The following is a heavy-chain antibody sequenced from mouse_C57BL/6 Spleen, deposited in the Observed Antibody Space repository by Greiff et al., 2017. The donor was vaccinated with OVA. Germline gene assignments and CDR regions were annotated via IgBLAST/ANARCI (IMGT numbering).Heavy chain of an antibody. CDR3: TIKGGHYYAMDY. V-gene: IGHV1-15*01. Sequence: QVQLKESGAELVRPGASVTLSCKASGYTFTDYEMHWVKQTPVHGLEWIGAIDPETGGTAYNQKFKGKAILTADKSSSTAYMELRSLTSEDSAVYYCTIKGGHYYAMDYWGQGTSVTVSS. CDR2: IDPETGGT. D-gene: IGHD1-3*01. CDR1: GYTFTDYE. J-gene: IGHJ4*01.